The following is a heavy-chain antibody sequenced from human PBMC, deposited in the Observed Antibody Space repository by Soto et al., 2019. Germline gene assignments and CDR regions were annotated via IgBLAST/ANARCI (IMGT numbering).Heavy chain of an antibody. D-gene: IGHD3-3*01. Sequence: SETLSLTCTVSHGSISSYYWNWIRQPPGKGLEWIGYIHNTGGTNYNPSLKSRVTISVDTSKSQFSLNLSSVIAADTAVYYCARGMTIFGVASNAFDIWGQGTMVTVSS. CDR2: IHNTGGT. V-gene: IGHV4-59*01. CDR3: ARGMTIFGVASNAFDI. CDR1: HGSISSYY. J-gene: IGHJ3*02.